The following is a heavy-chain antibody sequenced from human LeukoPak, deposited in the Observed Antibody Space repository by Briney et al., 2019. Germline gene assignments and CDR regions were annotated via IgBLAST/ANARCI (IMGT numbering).Heavy chain of an antibody. V-gene: IGHV4-38-2*02. J-gene: IGHJ4*02. CDR3: ARAKRDVAGAMD. CDR2: IYHSGST. D-gene: IGHD1-26*01. CDR1: GYPISSYYY. Sequence: SETLSLTCTVSGYPISSYYYWGWIRQPPRKGLEWIGSIYHSGSTYYNPSLKSRVTISIDTSKNQFSLKLSSVTAADTAVYYCARAKRDVAGAMDWGQGTLVTVSS.